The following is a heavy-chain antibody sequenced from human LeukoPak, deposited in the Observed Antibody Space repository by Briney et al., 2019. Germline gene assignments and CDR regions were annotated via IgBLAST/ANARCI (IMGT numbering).Heavy chain of an antibody. CDR3: ARPHSSGWFGDAFDI. J-gene: IGHJ3*02. CDR2: IYYSGST. CDR1: GGSISSSSYY. Sequence: SETLSLTCTVSGGSISSSSYYWGWIRQPPGKGLEWIGSIYYSGSTYYNPSFKSRVTISVDTSKNQFSLKLSSVTAADTAVYYCARPHSSGWFGDAFDIWGQGTMVTVSS. V-gene: IGHV4-39*01. D-gene: IGHD6-19*01.